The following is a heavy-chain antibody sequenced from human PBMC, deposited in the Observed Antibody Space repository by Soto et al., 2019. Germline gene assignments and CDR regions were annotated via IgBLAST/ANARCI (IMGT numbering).Heavy chain of an antibody. Sequence: QVQLVQSGAEVKKPGSSVKVSCKASGGTFSSYTISWVRQAPGQGLEWMGRIIPILGIANYAQKLQGRVTITADKSTSTAYMELSSLRSEDTAVYYCARDRTLLRYFDWLPPAEYFQHWGQGTLVTVSS. V-gene: IGHV1-69*08. CDR2: IIPILGIA. CDR1: GGTFSSYT. CDR3: ARDRTLLRYFDWLPPAEYFQH. D-gene: IGHD3-9*01. J-gene: IGHJ1*01.